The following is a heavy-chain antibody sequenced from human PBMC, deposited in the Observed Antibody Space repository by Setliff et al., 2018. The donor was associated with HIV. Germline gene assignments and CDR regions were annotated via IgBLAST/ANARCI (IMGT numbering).Heavy chain of an antibody. CDR3: ARVGERWLQFYYFDN. CDR1: GYTFTSYH. J-gene: IGHJ4*02. Sequence: ASVKVSCKASGYTFTSYHIHWVRQAPGQGLEWMGVINPSGGSTSYAQKFQGRVTMTRGTSSGTVYMELSGLRSEDTAMYYCARVGERWLQFYYFDNWGQGTLVTVSS. CDR2: INPSGGST. V-gene: IGHV1-46*01. D-gene: IGHD5-12*01.